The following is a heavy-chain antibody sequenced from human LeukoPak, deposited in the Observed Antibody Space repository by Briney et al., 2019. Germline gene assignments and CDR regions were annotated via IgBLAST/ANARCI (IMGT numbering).Heavy chain of an antibody. J-gene: IGHJ3*02. CDR1: GGTFISYA. CDR3: ARDVVVVAAPSGAFDI. Sequence: ASVKVSCKASGGTFISYAISWVRQAPGQGLEWMGGIIPIFGKANYAQKFQGRGTITEDESTSTDYMELSSMRSEDTAVYYCARDVVVVAAPSGAFDIWGQGTMVTVSS. D-gene: IGHD2-15*01. CDR2: IIPIFGKA. V-gene: IGHV1-69*13.